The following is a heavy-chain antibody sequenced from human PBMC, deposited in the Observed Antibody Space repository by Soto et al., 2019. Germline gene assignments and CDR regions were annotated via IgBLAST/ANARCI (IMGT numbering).Heavy chain of an antibody. J-gene: IGHJ6*02. CDR2: IWYDGSNK. Sequence: GGSLRLSCAASGFTFSSYGMHWVRQAPGKGLEWVAVIWYDGSNKYYADSVKGRFTISRDNSKNTLYLQMNSLRAEDTAVYYCARSRRFWWHGMDVWGQGTTVTVSS. D-gene: IGHD2-8*02. CDR3: ARSRRFWWHGMDV. CDR1: GFTFSSYG. V-gene: IGHV3-33*01.